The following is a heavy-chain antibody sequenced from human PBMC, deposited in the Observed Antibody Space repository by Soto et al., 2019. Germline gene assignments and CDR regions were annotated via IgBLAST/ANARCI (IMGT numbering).Heavy chain of an antibody. CDR2: IKTKGDGGTA. D-gene: IGHD7-27*01. V-gene: IGHV3-15*01. Sequence: CLRISCASCRLSFSAAWLAWVRQAPGKGLEWVGRIKTKGDGGTADYAAPVKGRFTISRDDSKNTMYLEMNSLKTEDTAIYYCTSTLGYWGQGTLVTVSS. CDR1: RLSFSAAW. J-gene: IGHJ4*02. CDR3: TSTLGY.